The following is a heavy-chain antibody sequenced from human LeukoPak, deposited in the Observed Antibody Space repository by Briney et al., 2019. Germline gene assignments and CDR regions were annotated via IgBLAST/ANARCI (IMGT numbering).Heavy chain of an antibody. D-gene: IGHD1-1*01. Sequence: GGSLRLSCAASGFTFSSYGMHWVRQAPGKGLEWVAVISFDGSNKYYADSVKGRFTISRDNAKKALFLQMDSLRAEDTAVYYCATDDVETTLVPHWGQGTLVTVSS. CDR1: GFTFSSYG. CDR2: ISFDGSNK. V-gene: IGHV3-30*03. J-gene: IGHJ1*01. CDR3: ATDDVETTLVPH.